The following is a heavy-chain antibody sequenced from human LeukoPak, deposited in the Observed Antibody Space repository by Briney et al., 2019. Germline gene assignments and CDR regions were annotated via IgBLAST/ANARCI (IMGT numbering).Heavy chain of an antibody. D-gene: IGHD6-19*01. V-gene: IGHV3-74*01. Sequence: GASLSLSCAASGFTLSTYWMNWVRQAPGKGLVWVSRINSDGSTTRYADSVKGRFTISRDNAKNTLYLQMNFLGAEDTAVYYCARDRIAVAGTLWGQGTLVTVSS. CDR3: ARDRIAVAGTL. CDR1: GFTLSTYW. CDR2: INSDGSTT. J-gene: IGHJ4*02.